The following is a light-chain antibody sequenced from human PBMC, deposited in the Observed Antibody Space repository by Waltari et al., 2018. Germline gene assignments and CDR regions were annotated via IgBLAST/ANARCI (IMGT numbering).Light chain of an antibody. CDR2: GAS. J-gene: IGKJ5*01. V-gene: IGKV1-39*01. CDR3: QQSYSTPIT. CDR1: QNIRWD. Sequence: DIQMTQSPSSLSASVGDRVTIYSRASQNIRWDLNWYQQKAGRAPNLLIYGASSLQSGVPSRFSGSGSGTDFTLTITSLQPEDFATYYCQQSYSTPITFGQGTRLEIK.